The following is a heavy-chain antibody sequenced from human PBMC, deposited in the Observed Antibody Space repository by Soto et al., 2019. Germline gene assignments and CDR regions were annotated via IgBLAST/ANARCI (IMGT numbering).Heavy chain of an antibody. Sequence: QVPLVQSGAEVKKPGASVKVSCKASGYTFTSYGVSWVRQAPGQGLEWMGWISGYTGNANYAQKFQGRVTMTADTSTSIADREPSSLRSDATALYYCAGDVPSSRTGKGPGYWGQGTLVTVSS. CDR1: GYTFTSYG. V-gene: IGHV1-18*01. D-gene: IGHD7-27*01. CDR3: AGDVPSSRTGKGPGY. CDR2: ISGYTGNA. J-gene: IGHJ4*02.